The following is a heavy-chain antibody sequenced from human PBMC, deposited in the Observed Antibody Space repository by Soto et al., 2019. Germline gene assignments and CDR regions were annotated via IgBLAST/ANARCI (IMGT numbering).Heavy chain of an antibody. V-gene: IGHV4-39*02. CDR3: VRDVDWNYAY. CDR2: IYYSGST. Sequence: PSETLSLTCTVSGGSISSSSYFWGWIRQPPGKGLEWIGSIYYSGSTYYNPSLESRVTVSVDTSKNQFSLYLQMNSLRAEDTAVYYCVRDVDWNYAYWGQGTLVTVSS. J-gene: IGHJ4*02. D-gene: IGHD1-7*01. CDR1: GGSISSSSYF.